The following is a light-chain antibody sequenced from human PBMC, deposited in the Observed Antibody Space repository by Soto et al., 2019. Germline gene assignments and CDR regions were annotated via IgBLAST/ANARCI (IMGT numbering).Light chain of an antibody. CDR2: TAS. Sequence: DIQMTQSPSTLSASVGDRVTITCRASQTISTWLAWYQQKPGRAPKLLIYTASSLGSGVPSRFSGSGYGTEITLTISRLQPDDFATYYRQQYNSYWTFGQGTKVDIK. J-gene: IGKJ1*01. CDR1: QTISTW. V-gene: IGKV1-5*03. CDR3: QQYNSYWT.